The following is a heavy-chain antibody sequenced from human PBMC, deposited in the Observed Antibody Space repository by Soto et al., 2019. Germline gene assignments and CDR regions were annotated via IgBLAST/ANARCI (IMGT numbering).Heavy chain of an antibody. CDR1: GFTFSSYA. V-gene: IGHV3-23*01. Sequence: EVQLLESGGGLVQPGGSLRLSCAASGFTFSSYAMNWVRQAPGEGLEWVSVISGSDSSTYYADSVKGRFTISRDNSKNTLYVQMNSLRAEDTAIYYCAKAISGYNAPLDHWGQGTRVTVSS. CDR2: ISGSDSST. J-gene: IGHJ4*02. CDR3: AKAISGYNAPLDH. D-gene: IGHD5-12*01.